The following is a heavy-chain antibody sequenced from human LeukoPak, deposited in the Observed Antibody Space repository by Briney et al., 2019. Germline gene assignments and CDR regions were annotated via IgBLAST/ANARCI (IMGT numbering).Heavy chain of an antibody. CDR3: ARSSIAVAAIGYYYGMDV. J-gene: IGHJ6*04. V-gene: IGHV1-69*13. CDR2: IIPIFGTA. CDR1: GGTFSSYA. Sequence: SVKVSCKASGGTFSSYAISWVRQAPGQGLEWMGGIIPIFGTANYARKFQGRVTITADESTSTAYMELSSLRSEDTAVYYCARSSIAVAAIGYYYGMDVWGKGTTVTVSS. D-gene: IGHD6-19*01.